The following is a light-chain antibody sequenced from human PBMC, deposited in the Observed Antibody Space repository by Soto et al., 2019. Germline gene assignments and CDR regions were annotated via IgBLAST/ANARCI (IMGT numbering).Light chain of an antibody. J-gene: IGLJ1*01. Sequence: QSALAQPRSVSGSPGQSVTISCTGTSSDVGGYNYVSWYQHHPGKAPKLMIYDVDKRPSGVPGRFSGSKSGNTASLTISGLQAEDEADYYCCSYAGSYSFVFGTGTKSPS. CDR2: DVD. V-gene: IGLV2-11*01. CDR3: CSYAGSYSFV. CDR1: SSDVGGYNY.